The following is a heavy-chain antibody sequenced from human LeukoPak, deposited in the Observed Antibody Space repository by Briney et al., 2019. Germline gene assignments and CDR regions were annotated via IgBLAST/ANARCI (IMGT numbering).Heavy chain of an antibody. CDR1: GGSFSGYY. CDR2: INHSGST. J-gene: IGHJ6*02. Sequence: SETLSLTCAVYGGSFSGYYWSWIRQPPGKGLEWIGEINHSGSTHYNPSLKSRVTISVDTSKNQFSLKLSSVTAADTAVYYCARGPREVVVAAIQSPYYYYGMDVWGQGTTVTVPS. V-gene: IGHV4-34*01. D-gene: IGHD2-15*01. CDR3: ARGPREVVVAAIQSPYYYYGMDV.